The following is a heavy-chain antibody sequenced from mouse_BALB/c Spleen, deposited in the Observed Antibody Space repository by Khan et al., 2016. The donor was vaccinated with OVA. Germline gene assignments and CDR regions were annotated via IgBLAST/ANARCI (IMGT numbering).Heavy chain of an antibody. CDR1: GFSLTTYG. CDR2: IWSGGIT. J-gene: IGHJ3*01. D-gene: IGHD2-4*01. V-gene: IGHV2-2*02. Sequence: QVRLQQSGPGLVQPSQSLSITCTVSGFSLTTYGVHWVRQSPGKGLEWLGVIWSGGITDYNAPFISRLSISTDNSKSQVFFKMNSLQANDTAIYDCARNYDYDEGLAYWGQGTLVTVSA. CDR3: ARNYDYDEGLAY.